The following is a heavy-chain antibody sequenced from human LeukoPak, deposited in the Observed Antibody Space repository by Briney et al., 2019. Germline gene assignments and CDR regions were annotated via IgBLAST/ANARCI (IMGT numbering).Heavy chain of an antibody. D-gene: IGHD3-22*01. Sequence: SETLSLTCTVSGGSISSSSYYWGWIRQPPGKGLEWIGSIYYSGSTYYNPSLKSRVTISVDTSKNQFSLKLSSVTAADTAVYYCARDRMTGYYDSSGYYYYWGQGTLVTVSS. CDR3: ARDRMTGYYDSSGYYYY. J-gene: IGHJ4*02. CDR1: GGSISSSSYY. CDR2: IYYSGST. V-gene: IGHV4-39*07.